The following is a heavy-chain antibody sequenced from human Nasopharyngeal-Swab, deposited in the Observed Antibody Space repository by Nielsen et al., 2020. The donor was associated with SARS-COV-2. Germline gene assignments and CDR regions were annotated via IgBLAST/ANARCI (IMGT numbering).Heavy chain of an antibody. CDR2: IIPIFGTA. J-gene: IGHJ6*02. Sequence: SVKVSCKASGGTFSSYAISWVRQAPGQGLEWMGGIIPIFGTANYAQKFQGRVTITADESTSTAHMELSRLRSEDTAVYYCARYPALELNYGMDVWGQGTTVTVSS. CDR1: GGTFSSYA. CDR3: ARYPALELNYGMDV. D-gene: IGHD3-10*01. V-gene: IGHV1-69*13.